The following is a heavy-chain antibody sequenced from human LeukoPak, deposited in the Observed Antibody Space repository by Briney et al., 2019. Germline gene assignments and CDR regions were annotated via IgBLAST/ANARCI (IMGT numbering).Heavy chain of an antibody. Sequence: ASVRVSCKASGYTFTSRDINGLRQATGQGLEWMGWMTPVSGNTTYAQKFQGRVTMTRDTSISTVYMELSSLTSEDTAVYYCSRGAGAVGDLWGQGTLVTVSS. CDR2: MTPVSGNT. V-gene: IGHV1-8*01. J-gene: IGHJ1*01. D-gene: IGHD2-21*02. CDR3: SRGAGAVGDL. CDR1: GYTFTSRD.